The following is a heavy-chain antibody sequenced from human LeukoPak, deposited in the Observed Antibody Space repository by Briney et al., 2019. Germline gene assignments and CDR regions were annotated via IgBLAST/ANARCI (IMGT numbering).Heavy chain of an antibody. CDR1: GGSISSGGYS. Sequence: SQTLSLTYAVSGGSISSGGYSWSWIRQPPGKGLEWIGYIYHSGSTYYNPSLKSRVTISVDRSKNQFSLKLSSVTAADTAVYYCASNYYDSSGYYYGLEYFQHWGQGTLVTVSS. J-gene: IGHJ1*01. CDR3: ASNYYDSSGYYYGLEYFQH. D-gene: IGHD3-22*01. V-gene: IGHV4-30-2*01. CDR2: IYHSGST.